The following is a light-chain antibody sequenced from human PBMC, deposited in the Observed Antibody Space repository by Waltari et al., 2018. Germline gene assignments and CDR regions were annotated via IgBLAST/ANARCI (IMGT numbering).Light chain of an antibody. CDR2: AAS. CDR3: QQLNSYPIT. Sequence: DIQLTQSPSFLSASVGHRVTITCRARQGISSYLAWYQQKPGKAPKLLIYAASTLQSGVPSRFSGSGSGTEFTLTISSLQPEDFATYYCQQLNSYPITFGQGTRLEIK. J-gene: IGKJ5*01. CDR1: QGISSY. V-gene: IGKV1-9*01.